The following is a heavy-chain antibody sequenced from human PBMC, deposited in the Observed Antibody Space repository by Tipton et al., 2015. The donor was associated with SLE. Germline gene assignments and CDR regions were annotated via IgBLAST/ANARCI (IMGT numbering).Heavy chain of an antibody. CDR2: INHTGGT. J-gene: IGHJ3*01. Sequence: TLSLTCAVYGGSFSDYYWSWIRQTPGEGLEWIGEINHTGGTNYNPSLESRVTMSVDTSKNQFSLKLSSVTDADTAMYYCVKEGKYVVRFRDLVAPDLWGQGTAITVSS. V-gene: IGHV4-34*01. CDR3: VKEGKYVVRFRDLVAPDL. CDR1: GGSFSDYY. D-gene: IGHD3-3*01.